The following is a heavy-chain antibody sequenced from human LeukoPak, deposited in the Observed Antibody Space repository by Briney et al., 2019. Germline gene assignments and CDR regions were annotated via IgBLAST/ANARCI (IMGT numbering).Heavy chain of an antibody. D-gene: IGHD6-19*01. V-gene: IGHV4-34*01. J-gene: IGHJ1*01. Sequence: SETLSLTCAVYGGSFSGYYGSWIRQPPGKGLEWVGEINHSGSTNYNPSLKSRVTTSVDTSKNQFSLKLSSVTAADTAVYYCARLRQWLVPGYFQHWGQGTLVTVSS. CDR1: GGSFSGYY. CDR3: ARLRQWLVPGYFQH. CDR2: INHSGST.